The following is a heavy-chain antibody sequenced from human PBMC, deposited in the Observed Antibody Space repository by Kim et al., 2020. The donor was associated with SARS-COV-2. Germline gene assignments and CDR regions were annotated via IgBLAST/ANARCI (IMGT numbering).Heavy chain of an antibody. J-gene: IGHJ4*02. CDR2: ISWNSGSI. Sequence: GGSLRLSCAASGFTFGDYAMHWVRQAPGKGLEWVSGISWNSGSIGYADSVKGRFTISRDNAKNSLYLQMNSLRAEDTALYYCAKNSGSSCWHPIDYWGQGNLVTVSS. V-gene: IGHV3-9*01. CDR1: GFTFGDYA. D-gene: IGHD6-19*01. CDR3: AKNSGSSCWHPIDY.